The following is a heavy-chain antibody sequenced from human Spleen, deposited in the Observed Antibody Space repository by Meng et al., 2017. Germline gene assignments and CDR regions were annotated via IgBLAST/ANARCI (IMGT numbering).Heavy chain of an antibody. CDR1: GFRFDDYA. D-gene: IGHD6-19*01. V-gene: IGHV3-9*01. J-gene: IGHJ5*02. Sequence: SLKISCVASGFRFDDYAMHWVRQAPGKGLVWVAGISWNGDSLDYADSVKGRFTISRDNAKNSLYLQMNSLRVEDTAFYFCVKAAGRAWYRWGASWGQGTLVTVSS. CDR2: ISWNGDSL. CDR3: VKAAGRAWYRWGAS.